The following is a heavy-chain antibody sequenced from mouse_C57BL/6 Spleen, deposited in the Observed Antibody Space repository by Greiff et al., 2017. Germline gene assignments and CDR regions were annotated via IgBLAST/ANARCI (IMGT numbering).Heavy chain of an antibody. Sequence: QVQLKQSGAELVKPGASVKLSCKASGYTFTSYWMHWVKQRPGQGLEWIGMIHPNSGSTNYNEKFKSKATLAVDKSSSTAYMQLSSLTSEDSAVYYCARAATGGFAYWGQGTLVTVSA. CDR1: GYTFTSYW. CDR2: IHPNSGST. J-gene: IGHJ3*01. D-gene: IGHD1-2*01. CDR3: ARAATGGFAY. V-gene: IGHV1-64*01.